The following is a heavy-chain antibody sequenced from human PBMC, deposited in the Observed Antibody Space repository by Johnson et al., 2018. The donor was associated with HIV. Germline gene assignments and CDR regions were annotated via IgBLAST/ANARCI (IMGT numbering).Heavy chain of an antibody. D-gene: IGHD2-15*01. CDR1: GFTFDDYG. Sequence: QVQLVESGGGVVRPGGSLRLSCAASGFTFDDYGMHWVRQAPGKGLEWVAVIWYDGSNKYYADSVKGRFTISRDNSKNTLYLQMNSLRAEDTAVYYCASLMRMGNAFDIWGQGTMVTVSS. CDR2: IWYDGSNK. CDR3: ASLMRMGNAFDI. J-gene: IGHJ3*02. V-gene: IGHV3-33*08.